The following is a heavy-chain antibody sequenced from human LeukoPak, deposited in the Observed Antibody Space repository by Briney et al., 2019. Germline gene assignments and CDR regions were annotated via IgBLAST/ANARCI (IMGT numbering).Heavy chain of an antibody. D-gene: IGHD3-22*01. J-gene: IGHJ5*02. V-gene: IGHV1-69*13. Sequence: SVKVSCKASGGTFSSHAISWVRQAPGQGLEWMGGIIPIFGTANYAQKFQGRVTITADESTSTAYMELSSLRSEDTAVYYCAREADSSGQNWFDPWGQGTLVTVSS. CDR2: IIPIFGTA. CDR1: GGTFSSHA. CDR3: AREADSSGQNWFDP.